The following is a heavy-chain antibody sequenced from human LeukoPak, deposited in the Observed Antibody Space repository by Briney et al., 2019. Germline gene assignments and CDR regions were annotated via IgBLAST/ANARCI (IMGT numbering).Heavy chain of an antibody. D-gene: IGHD4-17*01. V-gene: IGHV3-66*01. CDR3: ARAFYGDTDD. Sequence: PGGSLRLSCAASGFTVSSNYMGWVRQAPGKGLEWVSVIYSGGSTYYADSVKGRFTISRDNSKNTLYLQMNSLRAEDTAVYYCARAFYGDTDDWGQGTLVTVSS. J-gene: IGHJ4*02. CDR2: IYSGGST. CDR1: GFTVSSNY.